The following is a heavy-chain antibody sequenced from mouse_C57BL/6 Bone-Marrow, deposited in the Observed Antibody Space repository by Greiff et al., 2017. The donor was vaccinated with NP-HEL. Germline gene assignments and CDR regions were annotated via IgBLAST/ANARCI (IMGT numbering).Heavy chain of an antibody. D-gene: IGHD1-1*01. J-gene: IGHJ2*01. CDR3: AREPLITTVVATGDYFDY. CDR2: IDPANGNT. Sequence: VQLQQSVAELVRPGASVKLSCTASGFNIKNTYMHWVKQRPEQGLEWIGRIDPANGNTTSAPKFQGKATITADTSSNTAYLQLSSLTSEDTAIYYCAREPLITTVVATGDYFDYWGQGTTLTVSS. V-gene: IGHV14-3*01. CDR1: GFNIKNTY.